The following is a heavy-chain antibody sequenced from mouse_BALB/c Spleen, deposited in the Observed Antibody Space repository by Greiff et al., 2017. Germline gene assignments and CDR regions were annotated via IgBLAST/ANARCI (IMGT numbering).Heavy chain of an antibody. CDR2: ISCYNGAT. V-gene: IGHV1S34*01. J-gene: IGHJ4*01. Sequence: LVKTGASVKISCKASGYSFTGYYMHWVKQSHGKSLEWIGYISCYNGATSYNQKFKGKATFTVDTSSSTAYMRFNSLTSEDSAVYYCARQYPNSGTGAMDYWGQGTSVTVSS. CDR1: GYSFTGYY. CDR3: ARQYPNSGTGAMDY. D-gene: IGHD4-1*01.